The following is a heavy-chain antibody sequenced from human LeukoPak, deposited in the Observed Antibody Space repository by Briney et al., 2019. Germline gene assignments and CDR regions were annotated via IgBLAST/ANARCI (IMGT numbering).Heavy chain of an antibody. J-gene: IGHJ6*02. CDR1: GGTFSSYT. Sequence: ASVKVSCKASGGTFSSYTISWVRQAPGQGLEWMGRIIPILGIANYAQKFQGRVTITADKSTSTAYMELSSLRSEDTAVYYCAREYYDCSGYYPVHYYGMDVWGQGTTVTVSS. D-gene: IGHD3-22*01. CDR3: AREYYDCSGYYPVHYYGMDV. V-gene: IGHV1-69*04. CDR2: IIPILGIA.